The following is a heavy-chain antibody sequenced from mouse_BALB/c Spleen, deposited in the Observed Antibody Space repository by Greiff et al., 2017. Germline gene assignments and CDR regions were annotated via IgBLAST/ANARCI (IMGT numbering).Heavy chain of an antibody. V-gene: IGHV1S81*02. J-gene: IGHJ3*01. CDR1: GYTFTSYW. D-gene: IGHD6-1*01. CDR3: ARNHCASDETEPEDY. CDR2: INPSNGRT. Sequence: QVQLQQSGAELVKPGASVKLSCKASGYTFTSYWMHWVKQRPGQGLEWIGEINPSNGRTNYNEKFKSKATLTVDKSSSTAYMQLSSMTSEGSAVYYSARNHCASDETEPEDYWGQGTPVTVSA.